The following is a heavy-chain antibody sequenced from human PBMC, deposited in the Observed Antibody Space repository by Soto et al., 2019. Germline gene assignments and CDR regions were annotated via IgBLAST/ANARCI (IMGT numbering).Heavy chain of an antibody. J-gene: IGHJ6*02. CDR1: GFTFSSYS. V-gene: IGHV3-48*01. CDR2: ISSSSSTI. CDR3: AREGSGIRIRYFDWLVTPDYYYGMDV. Sequence: PGGSLRLSCAASGFTFSSYSMNWVRQAPGKGLEWVSYISSSSSTIYYADSVKGRFTISRDNAKNSLYLQMNSLRAEDTAVYYCAREGSGIRIRYFDWLVTPDYYYGMDVWGQGTTVTVSS. D-gene: IGHD3-9*01.